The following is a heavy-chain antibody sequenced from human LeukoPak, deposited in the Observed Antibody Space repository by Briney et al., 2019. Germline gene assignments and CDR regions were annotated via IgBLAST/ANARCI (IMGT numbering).Heavy chain of an antibody. Sequence: PSQTLSLTCTVSGGSLSSGSYYWSWLRQPAGKGLEWIGRIYTSGSTDYNPSLKSRIIISVDTSKRQFSLKLSAVTAADTAVYYCTRAGRHYSGDDYWGQGTLVTVSS. CDR1: GGSLSSGSYY. J-gene: IGHJ4*02. V-gene: IGHV4-61*02. D-gene: IGHD6-19*01. CDR3: TRAGRHYSGDDY. CDR2: IYTSGST.